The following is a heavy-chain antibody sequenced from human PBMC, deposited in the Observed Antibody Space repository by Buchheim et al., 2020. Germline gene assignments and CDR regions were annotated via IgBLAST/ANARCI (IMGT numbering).Heavy chain of an antibody. CDR1: GFTFSSYA. Sequence: QVQLVESGGGVVQPGRSLRLSCAASGFTFSSYAMHWVRQAPGKGLEWVAVISYDGSNKYYADSVTGRFTISRDNSKNKLYLQMNSLRAEDTAVYYCALPSYDFWSGIWDWGQGTL. J-gene: IGHJ4*02. CDR2: ISYDGSNK. V-gene: IGHV3-30*04. CDR3: ALPSYDFWSGIWD. D-gene: IGHD3-3*01.